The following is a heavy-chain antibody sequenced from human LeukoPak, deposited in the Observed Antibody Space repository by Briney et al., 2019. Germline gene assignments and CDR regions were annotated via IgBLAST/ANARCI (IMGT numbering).Heavy chain of an antibody. V-gene: IGHV5-51*01. D-gene: IGHD3-22*01. J-gene: IGHJ6*02. Sequence: GESLKISCKGSGYSFTGYWIGWVRQMPGKGLEWMGIIYPGDSDTRYSPSFQGQVTISADKSISTAYLQWSSLKASDTAMYYCARNTYYYDSSGYYPPYYYGMDVWGQGTTVTVSS. CDR1: GYSFTGYW. CDR3: ARNTYYYDSSGYYPPYYYGMDV. CDR2: IYPGDSDT.